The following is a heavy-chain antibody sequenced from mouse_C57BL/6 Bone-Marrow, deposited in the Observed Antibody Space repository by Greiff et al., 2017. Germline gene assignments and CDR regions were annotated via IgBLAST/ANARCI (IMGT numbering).Heavy chain of an antibody. Sequence: EVQLQESVAELVRPGASVKLSCTASGFNIKNTYMHWVKQRPEQGLEWIGRIDPANGNTKYAPKFQGKATITADTSSNTAYLQLSSLTSEDTAIYYCAGGGYYYGTNYYAMDYWGQGTSVTVSS. D-gene: IGHD1-1*01. J-gene: IGHJ4*01. CDR2: IDPANGNT. CDR3: AGGGYYYGTNYYAMDY. CDR1: GFNIKNTY. V-gene: IGHV14-3*01.